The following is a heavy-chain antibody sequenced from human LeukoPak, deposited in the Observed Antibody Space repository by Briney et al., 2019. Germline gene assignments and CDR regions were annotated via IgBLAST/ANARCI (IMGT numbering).Heavy chain of an antibody. Sequence: SETLSLTCAVYGGSFSGYYWSWIRQPPGKGLEWIGEINHSGSTNYNPSLKSRVTISVDTSKNQFSLKLSSVTAADTAVYYCARMALGSSSLGPWGQGTLVTVSS. CDR3: ARMALGSSSLGP. CDR2: INHSGST. CDR1: GGSFSGYY. D-gene: IGHD6-13*01. V-gene: IGHV4-34*01. J-gene: IGHJ5*02.